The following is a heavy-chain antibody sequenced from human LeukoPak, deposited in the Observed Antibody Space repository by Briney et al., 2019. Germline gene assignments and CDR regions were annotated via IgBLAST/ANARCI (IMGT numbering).Heavy chain of an antibody. CDR2: MNPNSGNT. Sequence: EASVKVSCKASGYTFTSYDINWVRQATGQGLEWMGWMNPNSGNTGYAQKFQGRVTMTRNTSISTAYMELSSLRSEDTAVYYCARGSPHTTMAAFDYWGQGTLVTVFS. D-gene: IGHD5-18*01. CDR1: GYTFTSYD. CDR3: ARGSPHTTMAAFDY. V-gene: IGHV1-8*01. J-gene: IGHJ4*02.